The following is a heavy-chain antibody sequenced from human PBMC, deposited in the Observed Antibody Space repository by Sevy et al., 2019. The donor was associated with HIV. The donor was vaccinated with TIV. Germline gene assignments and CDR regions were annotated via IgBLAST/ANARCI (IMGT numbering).Heavy chain of an antibody. CDR3: ARGETTMVQGVIIKGAYFDY. J-gene: IGHJ4*02. Sequence: ASVKVSCKASGYTFTSYGISWVRQAPGQGLEWMGWISAYNGNTNYAQKLQGRVTMTTDTSTSTAYMELRSLRSDDTAVYYCARGETTMVQGVIIKGAYFDYWGQGTLVTVSS. CDR2: ISAYNGNT. V-gene: IGHV1-18*01. D-gene: IGHD3-10*01. CDR1: GYTFTSYG.